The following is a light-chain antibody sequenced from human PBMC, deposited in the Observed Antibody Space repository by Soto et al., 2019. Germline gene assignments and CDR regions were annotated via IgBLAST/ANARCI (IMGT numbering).Light chain of an antibody. J-gene: IGLJ2*01. Sequence: QLVLTQPPSTSGTPGQRVTMSCSGSSFNIGSDYVYWYQQLPGTAPKLLIFRDNQRPSGVPDRFSGSKSGTSASLAISGLRSDDEADYYCAAWDDTLSGPIFGGGTKVTVL. V-gene: IGLV1-47*01. CDR1: SFNIGSDY. CDR2: RDN. CDR3: AAWDDTLSGPI.